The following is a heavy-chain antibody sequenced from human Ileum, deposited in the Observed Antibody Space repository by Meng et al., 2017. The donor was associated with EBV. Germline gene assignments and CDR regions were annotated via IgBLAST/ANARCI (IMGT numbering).Heavy chain of an antibody. D-gene: IGHD2-21*02. Sequence: QVRLQWSGPGVVKSSVLLSLTCSVSNGSVSSYGYYWTWIRQPPGKGLEWIGYMSYTGSTNYKSTLKSRVTISVDKSKNQFSLKLSSVTAADTAVYYCARERGGGDRGIQWGQGTLVTVSS. J-gene: IGHJ4*02. CDR3: ARERGGGDRGIQ. CDR1: NGSVSSYGYY. V-gene: IGHV4-61*08. CDR2: MSYTGST.